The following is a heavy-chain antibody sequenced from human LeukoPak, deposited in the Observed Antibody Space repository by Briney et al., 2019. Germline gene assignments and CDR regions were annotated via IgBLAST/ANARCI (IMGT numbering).Heavy chain of an antibody. CDR1: GFTFSSYG. Sequence: GGSLRLSCAASGFTFSSYGMHWVRQAPGKGLEWVAGISFDGSDKYYADSVKGRFTISRDESKNTLYLQVTSLRPEDTAVFCCAKDLMIGSLGGSYYYGMDVWGQGTTVIVSS. CDR2: ISFDGSDK. V-gene: IGHV3-30*18. CDR3: AKDLMIGSLGGSYYYGMDV. D-gene: IGHD3-22*01. J-gene: IGHJ6*02.